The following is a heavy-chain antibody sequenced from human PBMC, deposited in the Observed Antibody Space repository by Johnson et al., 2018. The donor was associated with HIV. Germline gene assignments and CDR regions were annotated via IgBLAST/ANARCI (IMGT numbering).Heavy chain of an antibody. CDR3: ARDPSTAAADSKDAFDI. Sequence: EVQLVESGGGVVRPGGSLRLSCAASGFTFDDYGVSWVRQAPGKGLEWVSGINWNGGSTGYADSVKGRFTISRDNAKNSLYLQMNSLRAEDTALYYCARDPSTAAADSKDAFDIWGQGTMVTVSS. J-gene: IGHJ3*02. D-gene: IGHD6-13*01. V-gene: IGHV3-20*04. CDR2: INWNGGST. CDR1: GFTFDDYG.